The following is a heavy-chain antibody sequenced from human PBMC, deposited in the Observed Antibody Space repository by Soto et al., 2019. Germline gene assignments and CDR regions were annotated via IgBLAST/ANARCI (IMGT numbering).Heavy chain of an antibody. V-gene: IGHV1-18*04. CDR2: ISAYNGNT. CDR1: GYTFTSYG. CDR3: ARATPEDGQPTTFDP. D-gene: IGHD5-12*01. J-gene: IGHJ5*02. Sequence: QVQLVQSGAEVKKPGASVKVSCKASGYTFTSYGISWVRQAPGQGLEWMGWISAYNGNTNYAQKLQGRVTMTTDTSTSTAYMEPRSLRSDDTAVYYGARATPEDGQPTTFDPWGQGTLVTVSS.